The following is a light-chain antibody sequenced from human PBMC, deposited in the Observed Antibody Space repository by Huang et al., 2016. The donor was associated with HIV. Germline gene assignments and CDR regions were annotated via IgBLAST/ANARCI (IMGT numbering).Light chain of an antibody. CDR2: AAS. Sequence: DIQMTQSPSSLSTSVGDTVTITCRASPGIGNFLAWYQQKPGKVPKLLIYAASTLHSGGPSRFAGSGSGTDVTLTISSLQPEDVATYYCQRYNNAPYTFGQGTKLDIK. J-gene: IGKJ2*01. CDR1: PGIGNF. V-gene: IGKV1-27*01. CDR3: QRYNNAPYT.